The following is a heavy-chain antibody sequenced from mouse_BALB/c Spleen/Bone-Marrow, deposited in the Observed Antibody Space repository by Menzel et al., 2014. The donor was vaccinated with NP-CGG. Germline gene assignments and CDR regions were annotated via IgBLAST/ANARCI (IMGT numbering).Heavy chain of an antibody. CDR1: GYTFTDYY. J-gene: IGHJ4*01. V-gene: IGHV1-84*02. CDR3: ANLGRYAMDY. CDR2: IYPGSGST. Sequence: QVQLQQSGSELVKPGASVKISCKASGYTFTDYYINWVKQKPGQGLEWIGWIYPGSGSTKYNEKFKGKATLTVDTSSSAAYMQLSSLTPEGTAVYFCANLGRYAMDYWGQGTPGTVSS. D-gene: IGHD3-1*01.